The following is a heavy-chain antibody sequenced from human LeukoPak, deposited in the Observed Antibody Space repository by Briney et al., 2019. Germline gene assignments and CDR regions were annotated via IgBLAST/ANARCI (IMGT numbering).Heavy chain of an antibody. CDR1: GSSFSGHW. V-gene: IGHV3-74*01. J-gene: IGHJ4*02. Sequence: GGSLRLSCAASGSSFSGHWMHWARQLPGKGLVWVSRISPTGSTTSYADSVKGRFTVSRDNAKNTLYLQVNNLRAEDTAVYYCARGPSSNWSGLDFWGQGTLLTVSS. CDR2: ISPTGSTT. D-gene: IGHD6-13*01. CDR3: ARGPSSNWSGLDF.